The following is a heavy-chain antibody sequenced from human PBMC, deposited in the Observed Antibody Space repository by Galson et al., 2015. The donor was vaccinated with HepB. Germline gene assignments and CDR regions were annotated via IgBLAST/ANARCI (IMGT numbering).Heavy chain of an antibody. V-gene: IGHV3-30*17. D-gene: IGHD3-10*01. CDR3: ARSITMVRINTPDY. Sequence: SLRLSCAASGFTFSSYAVHWVRQAPGKGLEWVAVIAHDGKTEYYADSVRSRFTMSRDNSNNTLYLQLNSPRLEDTAVYYFARSITMVRINTPDYWGKGTLVIVSS. CDR1: GFTFSSYA. J-gene: IGHJ4*02. CDR2: IAHDGKTE.